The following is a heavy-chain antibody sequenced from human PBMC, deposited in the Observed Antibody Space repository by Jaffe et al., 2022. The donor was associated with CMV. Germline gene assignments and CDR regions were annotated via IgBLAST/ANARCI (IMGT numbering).Heavy chain of an antibody. CDR1: GGSFSGYY. CDR2: INHSGST. V-gene: IGHV4-34*01. D-gene: IGHD3-22*01. J-gene: IGHJ4*02. CDR3: ARLYSSSWSRRYYYDSSGYSATNDY. Sequence: QVQLQQWGAGLLKPSETLSLTCAVYGGSFSGYYWSWIRQPPGKGLEWIGEINHSGSTNYNPSLKSRVTISVDTSKNQFSLKLSSVTAADTAVYYCARLYSSSWSRRYYYDSSGYSATNDYWGQGTLVTVSS.